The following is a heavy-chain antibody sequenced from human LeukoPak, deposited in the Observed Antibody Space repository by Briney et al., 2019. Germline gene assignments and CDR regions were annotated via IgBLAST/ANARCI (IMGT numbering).Heavy chain of an antibody. D-gene: IGHD3-10*01. V-gene: IGHV4-38-2*02. Sequence: PSETLSLTCTVSGYSISSDYYWGWIRQPPGKGLEWLGNIYQTGSTYYNPSLTSRVTISLDTSKNQFSLRLTSVTAADTAVYFCARDVSITLIRGVTFDYWGQGTLVTVSS. CDR2: IYQTGST. J-gene: IGHJ4*02. CDR3: ARDVSITLIRGVTFDY. CDR1: GYSISSDYY.